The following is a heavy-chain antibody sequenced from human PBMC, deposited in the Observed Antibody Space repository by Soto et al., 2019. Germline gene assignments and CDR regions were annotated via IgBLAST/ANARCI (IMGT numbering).Heavy chain of an antibody. Sequence: GGSLRLSCTASGFLFSSYGLHWVRQAPGKGLEWVGIVSYDGSDIYYADSVKGRFTISRDNSNKTMSLQMNSLRTEDTALYYCATFGIYDFWSGYLHRDAFDVWGQGTMVTVSS. CDR2: VSYDGSDI. J-gene: IGHJ3*01. D-gene: IGHD3-3*01. V-gene: IGHV3-30*03. CDR3: ATFGIYDFWSGYLHRDAFDV. CDR1: GFLFSSYG.